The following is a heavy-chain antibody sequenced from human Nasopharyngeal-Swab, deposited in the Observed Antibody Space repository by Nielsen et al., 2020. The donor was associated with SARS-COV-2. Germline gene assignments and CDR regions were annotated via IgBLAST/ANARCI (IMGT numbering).Heavy chain of an antibody. CDR3: ARGGWEDIAAADTRVY. D-gene: IGHD6-13*01. V-gene: IGHV3-7*01. Sequence: GESLKISCAASGFTFSSYGMHWVRQAPGKGLEWVANIKQDGSEKYYVDSVKGRFTISRDNAKNSLYLQMNSLRAEDTAVYYCARGGWEDIAAADTRVYWGQGTLVTVSS. CDR2: IKQDGSEK. CDR1: GFTFSSYG. J-gene: IGHJ4*02.